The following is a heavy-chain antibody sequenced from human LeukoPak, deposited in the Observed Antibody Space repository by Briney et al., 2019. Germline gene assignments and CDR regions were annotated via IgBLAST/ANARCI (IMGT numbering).Heavy chain of an antibody. J-gene: IGHJ4*02. CDR1: GYTFTSYG. D-gene: IGHD7-27*01. CDR2: ISDYNGST. Sequence: ASVKVSCKASGYTFTSYGISWVRQAPGQGLEWMGWISDYNGSTNYAQKLQGRVTMTTDTSTSTAYMELSSLRSEDTAVYYCARDLANWGSSFDYWGQGTLVTVSS. V-gene: IGHV1-18*01. CDR3: ARDLANWGSSFDY.